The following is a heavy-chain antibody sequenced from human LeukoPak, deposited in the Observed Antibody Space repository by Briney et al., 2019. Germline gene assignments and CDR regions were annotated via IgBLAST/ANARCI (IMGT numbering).Heavy chain of an antibody. CDR2: IKQDGSDR. D-gene: IGHD5-12*01. CDR1: GFTFSSYW. V-gene: IGHV3-7*01. J-gene: IGHJ4*02. CDR3: ARDVASWGGYTFAY. Sequence: GGSLRLSCAASGFTFSSYWMSWVRQAPGKGLEWVANIKQDGSDRYYVDSVKGRFTISRDNGKSSLYLQMNSLRIDDTAVYFCARDVASWGGYTFAYWGQGTLVTVSS.